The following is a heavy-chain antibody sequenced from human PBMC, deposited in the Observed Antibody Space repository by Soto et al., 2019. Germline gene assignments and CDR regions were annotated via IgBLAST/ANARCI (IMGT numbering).Heavy chain of an antibody. CDR1: GGAFTNYS. D-gene: IGHD1-1*01. CDR3: ASWSAWNPLYYHGMDV. CDR2: IIPLHNTS. V-gene: IGHV1-69*08. J-gene: IGHJ6*02. Sequence: GASVKVSCKVSGGAFTNYSLNWVRHSPGQGLEWLGGIIPLHNTSNYSEKFVGGLSVTADISSSTVYMHLSGLTSGDTATYYCASWSAWNPLYYHGMDVWGQGTTVTVSS.